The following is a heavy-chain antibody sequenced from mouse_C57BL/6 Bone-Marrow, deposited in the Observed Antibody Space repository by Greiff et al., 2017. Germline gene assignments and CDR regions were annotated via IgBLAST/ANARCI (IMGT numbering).Heavy chain of an antibody. CDR1: GFTFSSYA. Sequence: EVQLVESGEGLVKPGGSLKLSCAASGFTFSSYAMSWVRQTPEKRLEWVAYISSGGDYLYYADTVKGRFTISRDNDRNTLYLQMSSLKSEDTAMYYCTRDSPLYYGSSYWYFDVWGTGTTVTVSS. D-gene: IGHD1-1*01. V-gene: IGHV5-9-1*02. CDR3: TRDSPLYYGSSYWYFDV. CDR2: ISSGGDYL. J-gene: IGHJ1*03.